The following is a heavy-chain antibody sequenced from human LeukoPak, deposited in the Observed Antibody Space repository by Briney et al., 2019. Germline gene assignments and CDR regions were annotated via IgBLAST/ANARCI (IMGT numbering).Heavy chain of an antibody. CDR2: INPSSGGT. V-gene: IGHV1-2*02. CDR1: GYTFTSYG. D-gene: IGHD2-21*01. CDR3: ARSPSIPLDV. J-gene: IGHJ6*02. Sequence: ASVTVSCKASGYTFTSYGISWVRQAPGQGLEWMGWINPSSGGTNYAHKSQGRVTMTSDTSISTAYMELSRLRSDDTAVYYCARSPSIPLDVWGQGTTVTVSS.